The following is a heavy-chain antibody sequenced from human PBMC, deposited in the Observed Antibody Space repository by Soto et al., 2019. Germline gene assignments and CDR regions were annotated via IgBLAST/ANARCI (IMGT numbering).Heavy chain of an antibody. CDR3: ARYPRIEDCYTTSCYSEAGFDP. CDR2: INPSGGSA. V-gene: IGHV1-46*03. D-gene: IGHD2-2*01. Sequence: HVQLVQSGAEVKKPGASVKVSCKASGYTFATYYINWVRQAPGQGLEWMGVINPSGGSARYTQKFQGRGIMTRDTATSTVYMELSSLRSEDTAMYYCARYPRIEDCYTTSCYSEAGFDPWGQGTRVTVSS. CDR1: GYTFATYY. J-gene: IGHJ5*02.